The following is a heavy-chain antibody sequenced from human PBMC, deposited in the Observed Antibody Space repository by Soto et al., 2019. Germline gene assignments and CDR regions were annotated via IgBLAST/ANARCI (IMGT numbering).Heavy chain of an antibody. CDR1: GYTFISYG. Sequence: ASVKVSCKASGYTFISYGISWVRQAPGQGLEWMGWISAYNGNTNYAQKFQGRVTMSTDTSTTTAYMELRGLTSDDTAIYYCAKNGQPPYYYYGLDVWGQGTTVTVSS. D-gene: IGHD2-8*01. J-gene: IGHJ6*02. V-gene: IGHV1-18*01. CDR3: AKNGQPPYYYYGLDV. CDR2: ISAYNGNT.